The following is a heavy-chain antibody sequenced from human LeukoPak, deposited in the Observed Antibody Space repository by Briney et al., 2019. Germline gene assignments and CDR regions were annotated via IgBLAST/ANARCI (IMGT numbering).Heavy chain of an antibody. CDR1: GGSISTYY. V-gene: IGHV4-59*01. D-gene: IGHD6-13*01. Sequence: SETLSLTCSVSGGSISTYYWSWIRQPPGKGLEWIAYIYYSGSTNYNPSLKSRVTISVDTSKNQFSLKLSSVTAADTAVYYCARVYYSNSYDYWYFDLWGRGTLVTVSS. CDR2: IYYSGST. CDR3: ARVYYSNSYDYWYFDL. J-gene: IGHJ2*01.